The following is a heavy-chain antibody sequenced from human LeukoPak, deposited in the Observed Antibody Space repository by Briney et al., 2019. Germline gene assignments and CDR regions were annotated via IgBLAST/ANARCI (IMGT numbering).Heavy chain of an antibody. CDR3: AKEYRIPMIYSGSYFRGDAFDI. Sequence: GGSLRLSCAASGFTFSSYAMYWVRQAPGRGLEWVSAIPGSGDSTYYADSVKGRFAISRDNSNNMLYLQMNSLRAEDTAVYYCAKEYRIPMIYSGSYFRGDAFDIWGQGTMVTVSS. CDR1: GFTFSSYA. V-gene: IGHV3-23*01. J-gene: IGHJ3*02. D-gene: IGHD1-26*01. CDR2: IPGSGDST.